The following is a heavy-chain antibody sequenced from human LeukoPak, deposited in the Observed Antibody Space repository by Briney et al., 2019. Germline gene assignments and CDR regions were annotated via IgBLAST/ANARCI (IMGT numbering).Heavy chain of an antibody. J-gene: IGHJ3*02. V-gene: IGHV4-59*01. CDR2: IYYSGST. CDR1: GGSISSYY. Sequence: SETLSLTCTVSGGSISSYYWSWIRQPPGKGLEWIGYIYYSGSTNYNPSLKSRVTILVDTSKNQFSLKLSSVTAADTAVYYCARGLFDYGSGSAAFDIWGQGTMVTVSS. CDR3: ARGLFDYGSGSAAFDI. D-gene: IGHD3-10*01.